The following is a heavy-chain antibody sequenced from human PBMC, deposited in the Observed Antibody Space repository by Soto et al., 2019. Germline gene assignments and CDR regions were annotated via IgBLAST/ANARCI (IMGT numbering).Heavy chain of an antibody. J-gene: IGHJ1*01. CDR1: GFTFNTYA. CDR2: VSGSGVTT. V-gene: IGHV3-23*01. Sequence: EVRLLESGGGLVQPGGSLRLSCAASGFTFNTYAMNWVRQAPGKGLEWVSAVSGSGVTTYYADSVKGRFTISRDKSKNTLYVQMNSLRTEDTAVYYFQDWGQGTLVTVSS. CDR3: QD.